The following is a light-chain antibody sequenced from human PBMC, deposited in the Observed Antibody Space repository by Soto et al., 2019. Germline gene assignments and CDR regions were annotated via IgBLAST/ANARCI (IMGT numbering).Light chain of an antibody. CDR1: HSVNSH. V-gene: IGKV3-15*01. Sequence: MMMTQSPATLSVSPGERVTLSCRTSHSVNSHVAWYQQKPGQAPRLLLYGASTRATGIPVRFNGSGFGTEFPLTISSLQSEDFAVYYCQQYKNWPLFGQGTRLEIK. J-gene: IGKJ5*01. CDR2: GAS. CDR3: QQYKNWPL.